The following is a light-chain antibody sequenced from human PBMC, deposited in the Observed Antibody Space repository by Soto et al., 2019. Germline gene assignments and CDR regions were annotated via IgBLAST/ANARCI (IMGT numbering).Light chain of an antibody. CDR3: QQRRNWPPIFT. Sequence: EIVMTQSPATLSVSPGERATLSCRASQSVGSNLAWYQQKPGQAPRLLIYGTSNRATGIPARFSGSGSGTDFTLTISSLEPEDFAVYYCQQRRNWPPIFTFGPGTKVDIK. V-gene: IGKV3-11*01. J-gene: IGKJ3*01. CDR2: GTS. CDR1: QSVGSN.